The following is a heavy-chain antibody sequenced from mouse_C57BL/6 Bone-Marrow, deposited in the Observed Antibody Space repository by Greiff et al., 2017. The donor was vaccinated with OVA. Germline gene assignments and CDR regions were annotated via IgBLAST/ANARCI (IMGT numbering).Heavy chain of an antibody. CDR2: ISDGGSYT. Sequence: DVMLVESGGGLVKPGGSLKLSCAASGFTFSSYAMSWVRQTPEKRLEWVATISDGGSYTYYPDNVKGRFTISRDNAKNNLYLQMSHLKSEDTAMYYCARPLLDYWGQGTTLTVSS. J-gene: IGHJ2*01. CDR1: GFTFSSYA. V-gene: IGHV5-4*03. CDR3: ARPLLDY.